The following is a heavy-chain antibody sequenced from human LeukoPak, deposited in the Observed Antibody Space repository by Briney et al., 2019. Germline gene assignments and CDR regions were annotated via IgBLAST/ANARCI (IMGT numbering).Heavy chain of an antibody. CDR1: GFTFSSYW. CDR2: IKQDGSEK. CDR3: ARDDRGHLLYDAFDI. Sequence: GGSLRLSCAASGFTFSSYWMSWVRQAPGKGLEWVANIKQDGSEKYYVDSVKGRFTISRDNAKNSLYLQMNSLRAEDTAVYYCARDDRGHLLYDAFDIWGQGTMVTVSS. J-gene: IGHJ3*02. V-gene: IGHV3-7*01. D-gene: IGHD2-2*02.